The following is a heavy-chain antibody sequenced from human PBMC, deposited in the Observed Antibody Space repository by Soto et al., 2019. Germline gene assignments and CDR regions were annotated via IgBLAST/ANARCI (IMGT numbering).Heavy chain of an antibody. V-gene: IGHV4-34*01. CDR3: ANGGYSGSCFVPPPP. D-gene: IGHD6-13*01. Sequence: SETLSLTCAVYGGSFSGYYWSWIRQPPGKGLEWIGEINHSGSTKYNPSFKSRVTISVDTAKNQFSLKVRSVTAADSAVYYCANGGYSGSCFVPPPPGGRGPRV. CDR2: INHSGST. CDR1: GGSFSGYY. J-gene: IGHJ2*01.